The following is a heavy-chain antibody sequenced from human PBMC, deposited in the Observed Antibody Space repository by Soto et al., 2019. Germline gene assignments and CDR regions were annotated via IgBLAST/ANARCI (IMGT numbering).Heavy chain of an antibody. D-gene: IGHD1-26*01. CDR3: ARDKDRVELGGNYYYATDV. V-gene: IGHV1-2*04. J-gene: IGHJ6*02. CDR2: INPNSGGT. CDR1: GYTFTGYY. Sequence: ASVKVSCKASGYTFTGYYMHWVRQAPGQGLEWMGWINPNSGGTNYAQKFQGWVTMTRDTSISTAYMELSRLRSEDAAVYYCARDKDRVELGGNYYYATDVWGQGTTVTAP.